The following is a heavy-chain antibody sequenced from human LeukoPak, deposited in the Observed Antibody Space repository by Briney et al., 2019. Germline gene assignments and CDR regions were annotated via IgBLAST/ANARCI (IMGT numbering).Heavy chain of an antibody. CDR2: IYYSGST. J-gene: IGHJ6*03. CDR1: GGSTSSGDYY. CDR3: ARGLPVTTHYYYYYYMDV. Sequence: SQTLSLTCTVSGGSTSSGDYYWSWIRQPPGKGLEWIGYIYYSGSTYYNPSLKSRVTISLDTSKNQFSLKLSSVTAADTAVYYCARGLPVTTHYYYYYYMDVWGKGTTVTVSS. V-gene: IGHV4-30-4*08. D-gene: IGHD4-17*01.